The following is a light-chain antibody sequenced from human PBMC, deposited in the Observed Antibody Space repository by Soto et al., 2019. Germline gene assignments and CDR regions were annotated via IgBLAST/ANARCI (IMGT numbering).Light chain of an antibody. J-gene: IGKJ4*01. CDR3: QQYGSSPLT. CDR2: GAS. Sequence: EIVLTQSPATLSLSPGERATLSCRASQSVTSSYLAWYQQKPGQAPRLLLYGASSRATGIPDRIRGVGSGTDFTLTISRLEPEDSAVYYCQQYGSSPLTFGGGTKVEI. CDR1: QSVTSSY. V-gene: IGKV3-20*01.